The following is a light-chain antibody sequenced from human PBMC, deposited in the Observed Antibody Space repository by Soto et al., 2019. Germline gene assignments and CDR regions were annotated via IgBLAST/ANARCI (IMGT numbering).Light chain of an antibody. CDR3: SSYTSSSTPVV. CDR1: SSDVGGYNY. CDR2: EVS. V-gene: IGLV2-14*01. J-gene: IGLJ2*01. Sequence: QSALTQPASVSGSPGQSITISCTGTSSDVGGYNYVSWYQQHPGKAPKLMIYEVSNRPSGFSNRFSGSKSGNTASLTISGLQAEYEADYYCSSYTSSSTPVVFGGGTKLTVL.